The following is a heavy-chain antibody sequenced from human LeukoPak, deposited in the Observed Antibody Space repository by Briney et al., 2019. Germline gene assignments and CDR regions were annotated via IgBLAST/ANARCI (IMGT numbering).Heavy chain of an antibody. Sequence: SETLSLTCAVYGGSFSGYYWSWIRQPPGKGLEWIGEIIHSGSTNYNPSLKSRVTISVDTSKNQFSLKLSSVTAADTAVYYCARDSSYSSGWYTGQAPRYYGMDFWGQGTTVTVSS. J-gene: IGHJ6*02. D-gene: IGHD6-19*01. CDR2: IIHSGST. V-gene: IGHV4-34*12. CDR3: ARDSSYSSGWYTGQAPRYYGMDF. CDR1: GGSFSGYY.